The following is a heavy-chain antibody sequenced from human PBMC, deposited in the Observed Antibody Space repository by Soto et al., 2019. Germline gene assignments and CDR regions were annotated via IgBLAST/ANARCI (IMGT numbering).Heavy chain of an antibody. Sequence: QVQLVQSGAEVKKPGSSVKVSCKASGGTFSSDSFSWVRQAPGQGLEWMGGIIPMFDTPIYAQKFQDRVTITADESASTAYMQLSSLRSGEPAVYYCARSGGLDRDFNYWGQGSLVTVSS. CDR1: GGTFSSDS. V-gene: IGHV1-69*12. D-gene: IGHD2-15*01. CDR3: ARSGGLDRDFNY. CDR2: IIPMFDTP. J-gene: IGHJ4*02.